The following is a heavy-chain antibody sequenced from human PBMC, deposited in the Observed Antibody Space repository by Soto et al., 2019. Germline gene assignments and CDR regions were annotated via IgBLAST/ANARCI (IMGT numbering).Heavy chain of an antibody. V-gene: IGHV4-39*01. CDR1: GGSISSSSYY. D-gene: IGHD3-3*01. J-gene: IGHJ3*02. CDR2: IYYSGST. CDR3: ARGPRITIFGVVIKDAFDI. Sequence: QLQLQESGPGLVKPSETLSLTCTVSGGSISSSSYYWGWIRQPPGKGLEWIGSIYYSGSTYYNPSLKSRVTISVDTSKNQFSLKLSSVTAADTAVYYCARGPRITIFGVVIKDAFDIWGQGTTVTVSS.